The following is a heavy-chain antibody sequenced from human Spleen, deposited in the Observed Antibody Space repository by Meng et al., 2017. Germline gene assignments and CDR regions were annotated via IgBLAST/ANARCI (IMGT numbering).Heavy chain of an antibody. CDR1: GYNFPNYC. CDR2: IYPGDSDT. V-gene: IGHV5-51*01. Sequence: GGSLRLSCKGSGYNFPNYCIAWVRQMPGKGLEWMGIIYPGDSDTRYSPSFQGQVTISADNSITPAYLQWSSLKASDTAIYYCARHEGYCSSTSCGNTMDVWGQGTTVTVSS. CDR3: ARHEGYCSSTSCGNTMDV. D-gene: IGHD2-2*01. J-gene: IGHJ6*02.